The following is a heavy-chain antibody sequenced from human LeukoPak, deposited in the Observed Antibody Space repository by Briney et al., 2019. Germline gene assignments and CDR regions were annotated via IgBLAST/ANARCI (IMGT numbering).Heavy chain of an antibody. D-gene: IGHD6-13*01. J-gene: IGHJ4*02. Sequence: SQTLSLTCTVSGGSISISSYYWGWIREPPVKGLEWIASIYYSGSTYYNPSLKSRVTISVDTSKNQFSLKVSSVTAADTAVYYCARLGGAAAAGIIDYWGQGNLVTVSS. CDR3: ARLGGAAAAGIIDY. CDR1: GGSISISSYY. V-gene: IGHV4-39*01. CDR2: IYYSGST.